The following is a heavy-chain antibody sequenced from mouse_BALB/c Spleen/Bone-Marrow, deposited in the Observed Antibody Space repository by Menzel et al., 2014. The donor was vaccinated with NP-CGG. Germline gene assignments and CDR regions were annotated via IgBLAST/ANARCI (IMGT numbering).Heavy chain of an antibody. CDR2: ISSGGGST. CDR3: ARHMIRGFAY. CDR1: GFAFSSYD. J-gene: IGHJ3*01. Sequence: EVMLVESGGGSVKPGGSLKLSCAASGFAFSSYDMSWVRQTPEKRLEWVAYISSGGGSTYYSDTVKGRFTISRDNAKNTLYLEMSSLKSEDTAMYYCARHMIRGFAYWGQGALVTVSA. D-gene: IGHD2-4*01. V-gene: IGHV5-12-1*01.